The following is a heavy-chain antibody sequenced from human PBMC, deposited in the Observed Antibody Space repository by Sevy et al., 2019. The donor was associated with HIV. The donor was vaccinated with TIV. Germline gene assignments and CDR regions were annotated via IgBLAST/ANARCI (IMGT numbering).Heavy chain of an antibody. V-gene: IGHV3-7*01. CDR2: INQAGSVK. Sequence: GGSLRLSCAASGFTLNSYWMSWVRQAPGKGLEWVANINQAGSVKCYVDSVKGRFTISRDNARNSLYLRMNSLRAEDTALYYCVRAIVAARSFWGQGTLVTVSS. CDR3: VRAIVAARSF. J-gene: IGHJ4*02. D-gene: IGHD6-6*01. CDR1: GFTLNSYW.